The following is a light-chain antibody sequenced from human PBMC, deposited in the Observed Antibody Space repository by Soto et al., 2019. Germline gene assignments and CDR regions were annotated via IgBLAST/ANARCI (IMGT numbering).Light chain of an antibody. CDR2: EVS. J-gene: IGLJ1*01. CDR1: SSDVGGYNY. Sequence: QSLLTHPRSLSGSPGQSVTISCTGTSSDVGGYNYVSWYQQHPGKAPKLMIYEVSNRPSGVSNRFSGSKSGNTASLTISGLQAEDEADYYCSSYTSSSTYVFGTGTKVTVL. V-gene: IGLV2-14*01. CDR3: SSYTSSSTYV.